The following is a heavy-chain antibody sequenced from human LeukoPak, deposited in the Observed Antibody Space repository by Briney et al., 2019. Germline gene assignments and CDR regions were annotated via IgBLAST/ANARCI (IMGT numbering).Heavy chain of an antibody. V-gene: IGHV1-8*01. J-gene: IGHJ4*02. CDR1: GYTFTSYD. D-gene: IGHD6-6*01. Sequence: ASVKVSCKASGYTFTSYDINWVRHATGQGLEWMEWMNPNSGNTGYAQKFQGRGTMTRNTSISTAYMELSSLRSEDTAVYYCASQLLEYSSSSQGSGWGQGTLVTVSS. CDR3: ASQLLEYSSSSQGSG. CDR2: MNPNSGNT.